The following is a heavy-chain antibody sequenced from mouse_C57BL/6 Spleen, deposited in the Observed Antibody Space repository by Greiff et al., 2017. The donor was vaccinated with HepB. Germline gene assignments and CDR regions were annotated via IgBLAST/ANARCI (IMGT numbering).Heavy chain of an antibody. D-gene: IGHD1-1*01. CDR3: ARKGAYYYGSSYRY. V-gene: IGHV1-22*01. J-gene: IGHJ2*01. CDR1: GYTFTDYN. Sequence: VQLQQSGPELVKPGASVKMSCKASGYTFTDYNMHWVKQSHGKSLEWIGYINPNNGGTSYNQKFKGKATLTVNKSSITAYMELRSLTSEDSAVYYCARKGAYYYGSSYRYWGQGTTLTVSS. CDR2: INPNNGGT.